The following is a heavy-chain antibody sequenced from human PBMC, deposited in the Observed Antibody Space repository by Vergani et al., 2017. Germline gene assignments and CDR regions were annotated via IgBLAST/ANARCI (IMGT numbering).Heavy chain of an antibody. V-gene: IGHV4-4*07. J-gene: IGHJ5*02. CDR2: IYTSGST. CDR1: GGSISSYY. D-gene: IGHD2-2*02. Sequence: QVQLQESGPGLVKPSETLSLTCTVSGGSISSYYWSWIRQPAGKGLEWIGRIYTSGSTNYNPSLKSRVTMSVDTSKNQFSRKLSSVTAADTALYYCARGLGGRSGGLVVPAAIANWFDPWGQGTLVTVSS. CDR3: ARGLGGRSGGLVVPAAIANWFDP.